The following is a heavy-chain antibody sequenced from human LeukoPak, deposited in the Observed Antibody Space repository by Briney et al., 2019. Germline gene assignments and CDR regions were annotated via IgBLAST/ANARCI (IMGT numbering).Heavy chain of an antibody. J-gene: IGHJ4*02. CDR1: GGTFSSYA. CDR2: IIPIFDTA. CDR3: ARDMGHSYGAAFDY. V-gene: IGHV1-69*06. D-gene: IGHD5-18*01. Sequence: SVKVSCKASGGTFSSYAMNWVRQAPGQGLEWMGGIIPIFDTANYAQKFQGRVTITADKSTTTAYMELSSLRSEDTAVYYCARDMGHSYGAAFDYWGQGTLVTVSS.